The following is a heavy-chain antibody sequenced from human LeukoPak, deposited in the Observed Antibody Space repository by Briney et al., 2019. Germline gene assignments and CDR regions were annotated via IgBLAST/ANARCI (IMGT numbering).Heavy chain of an antibody. CDR3: AREGGDIYYGDYEFDY. V-gene: IGHV1-2*06. Sequence: GASVKVSCKASGYTFTGYYMHWVRQAPGQGLEWMGRINPNSGGTNYAQKFQGRVTMTRATSISTAYMELSRLRSDDTAVYYCAREGGDIYYGDYEFDYWGQGTLVTVSS. D-gene: IGHD4-17*01. CDR2: INPNSGGT. J-gene: IGHJ4*02. CDR1: GYTFTGYY.